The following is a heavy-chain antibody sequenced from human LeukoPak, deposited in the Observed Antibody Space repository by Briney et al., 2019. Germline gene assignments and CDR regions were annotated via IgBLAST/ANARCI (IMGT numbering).Heavy chain of an antibody. CDR2: ISYDGSDK. CDR3: KEVDY. J-gene: IGHJ4*02. CDR1: GFTFSSYA. Sequence: GGSLRLSCAASGFTFSSYAMSWVRQAPGKGLEWVAAISYDGSDKYYADSVKGRFTISRDNSKNTLYLQMNSLRVEDTAVYYCKEVDYWGQGTLVTVSS. V-gene: IGHV3-30*04.